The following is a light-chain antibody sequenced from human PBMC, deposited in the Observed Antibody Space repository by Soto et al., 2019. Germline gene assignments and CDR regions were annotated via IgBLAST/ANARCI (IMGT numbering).Light chain of an antibody. J-gene: IGKJ5*01. CDR2: AAS. Sequence: IQMKQNPSSLSASVGDRLSITCRASQVITNDLGWYQQKPGKAPKRLIYAASTLQSGVPSRFSGSGSGTEFTLTISSLQPEDFATYYCQQLNSYPRTFGQGTRLEI. V-gene: IGKV1-17*01. CDR3: QQLNSYPRT. CDR1: QVITND.